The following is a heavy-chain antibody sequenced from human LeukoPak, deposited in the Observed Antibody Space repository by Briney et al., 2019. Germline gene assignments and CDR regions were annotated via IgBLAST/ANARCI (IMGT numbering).Heavy chain of an antibody. CDR3: AKAPYYYGSGSGIDY. J-gene: IGHJ4*02. CDR1: GFTFSSYS. D-gene: IGHD3-10*01. V-gene: IGHV3-48*01. Sequence: PGGSLRLSCAASGFTFSSYSMNWVRQAPGKGLEWISYISSASNTIYYADSVKGRFTISRDNAKNSVYLQMNSLRAEDTAVYYCAKAPYYYGSGSGIDYWGQGTLVTVSS. CDR2: ISSASNTI.